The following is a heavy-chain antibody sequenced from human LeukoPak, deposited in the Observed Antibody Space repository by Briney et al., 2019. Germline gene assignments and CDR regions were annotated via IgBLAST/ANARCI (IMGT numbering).Heavy chain of an antibody. Sequence: PGGSLRLSCATSGFTFCTYGMHWVRQAPGKGLEWVTNILYDGSNKYYADSVKGRFTISRDNSRNTLYLQMDSLRAEDTAVYYCATQSGSSGGYWGQGALVTVSS. D-gene: IGHD6-19*01. CDR3: ATQSGSSGGY. J-gene: IGHJ4*02. CDR1: GFTFCTYG. CDR2: ILYDGSNK. V-gene: IGHV3-30*02.